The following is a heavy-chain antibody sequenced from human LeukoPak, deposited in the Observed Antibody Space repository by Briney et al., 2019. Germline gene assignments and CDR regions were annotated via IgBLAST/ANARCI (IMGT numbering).Heavy chain of an antibody. CDR1: GFTFGDYA. J-gene: IGHJ2*01. V-gene: IGHV4-59*01. Sequence: GSLRLSCTASGFTFGDYAMSWIRQPPGKGLEWIGYIYYSGSTNYNPSLKSRVTISIDTSSNQFSLNLSSVTAADTAVYYCVGGLAVAGWYFDLWGRGTLATVSS. CDR3: VGGLAVAGWYFDL. CDR2: IYYSGST. D-gene: IGHD6-19*01.